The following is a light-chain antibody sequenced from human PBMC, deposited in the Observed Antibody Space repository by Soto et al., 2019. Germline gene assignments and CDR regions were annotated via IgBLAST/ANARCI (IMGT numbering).Light chain of an antibody. CDR3: SSHAGSINVV. J-gene: IGLJ2*01. CDR1: SSDVGGYNA. CDR2: EVT. V-gene: IGLV2-8*01. Sequence: HSALTQPPSASGSPGQSVTISCTGTSSDVGGYNAVSWYQQHPGKAPKLMIYEVTRRPSGVPDRFSGSKSGNTASLTVSGLQAEDEADYYCSSHAGSINVVFGGGTKLTVL.